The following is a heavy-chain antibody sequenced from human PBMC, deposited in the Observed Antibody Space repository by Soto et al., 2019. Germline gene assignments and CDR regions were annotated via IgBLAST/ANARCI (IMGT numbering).Heavy chain of an antibody. J-gene: IGHJ5*02. D-gene: IGHD3-16*01. Sequence: EVQLLESGGGLVQPGGSLRLSCAASGFTFTSYAMSWVRQAPGEGLEWVSSLGSSGANTYYADSVKGRFTISRDNSKNTVYLQMNSLRAEDTALYYCAKRWDWFDPWGQGTLVTVSS. CDR1: GFTFTSYA. CDR3: AKRWDWFDP. CDR2: LGSSGANT. V-gene: IGHV3-23*01.